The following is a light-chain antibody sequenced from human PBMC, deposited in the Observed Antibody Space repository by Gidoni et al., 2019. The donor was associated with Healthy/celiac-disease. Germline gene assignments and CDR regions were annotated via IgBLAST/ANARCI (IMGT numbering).Light chain of an antibody. CDR1: QSVSSY. CDR3: QQRSHWPFT. Sequence: EIVLTQAPATLSFSPGERATLSCRACQSVSSYLAWDQQKPGQAHRLLIYDASNMSTGIPARFSGRVSGTDFTFTISSLEPEDFAVYYCQQRSHWPFTFGPGTKVDIK. V-gene: IGKV3-11*01. J-gene: IGKJ3*01. CDR2: DAS.